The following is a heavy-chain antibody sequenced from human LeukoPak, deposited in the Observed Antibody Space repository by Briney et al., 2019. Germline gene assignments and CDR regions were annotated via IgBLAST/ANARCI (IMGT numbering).Heavy chain of an antibody. J-gene: IGHJ4*02. CDR3: AKGSRSIAVDNLCDY. CDR1: GFTFSSAA. CDR2: ISSSGGST. D-gene: IGHD6-19*01. Sequence: GGSLRLSCAASGFTFSSAAMSWVRQAPGKGLEWVSIISSSGGSTYYADSVKGRFIISRDNSKNTLYLQMNSLRAEDAAVYYCAKGSRSIAVDNLCDYWGQGSLVTVSS. V-gene: IGHV3-23*01.